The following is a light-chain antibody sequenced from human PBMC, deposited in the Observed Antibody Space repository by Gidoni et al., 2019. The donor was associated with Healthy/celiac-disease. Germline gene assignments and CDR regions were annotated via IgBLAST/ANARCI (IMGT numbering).Light chain of an antibody. V-gene: IGKV4-1*01. CDR3: QQYYSTPPA. J-gene: IGKJ2*01. CDR2: WAS. Sequence: DLVMTHSPDSLAVSLGEKATINCKSSQSVLYSSNNKNYLAWYQQKPGQLPKLLMYWASTRESGVPDRFSGSGSGTDFTLTISSLQAEDVAVYYCQQYYSTPPAFGQGTKLEIK. CDR1: QSVLYSSNNKNY.